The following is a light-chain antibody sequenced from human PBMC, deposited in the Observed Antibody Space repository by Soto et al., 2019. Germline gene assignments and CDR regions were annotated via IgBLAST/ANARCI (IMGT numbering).Light chain of an antibody. CDR1: PGIRND. CDR3: LQYNSYPFT. J-gene: IGKJ3*01. V-gene: IGKV1-17*01. CDR2: AAS. Sequence: DTQMTQSPSSLSASVGDRVTITCRASPGIRNDLVWYQQKPGKAPKRLIYAASRLQSGVPSRFSGSGSGTEFTLTISSLQPEDFATYCCLQYNSYPFTFGPGTKVDIK.